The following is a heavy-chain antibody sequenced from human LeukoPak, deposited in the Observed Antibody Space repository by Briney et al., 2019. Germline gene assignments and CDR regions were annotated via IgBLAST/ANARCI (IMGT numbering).Heavy chain of an antibody. CDR3: ARGFFARVAGTPLDY. V-gene: IGHV4-4*08. CDR2: VFSSGST. Sequence: SETLSLTCNFSAVSVSRHCWSWIRQTPEKGLEWLGYVFSSGSTNYNPSLKSRLTISLDASKHQFSLKLSSVTAADTAVYYCARGFFARVAGTPLDYWGQGALVTVSS. J-gene: IGHJ4*02. CDR1: AVSVSRHC. D-gene: IGHD6-19*01.